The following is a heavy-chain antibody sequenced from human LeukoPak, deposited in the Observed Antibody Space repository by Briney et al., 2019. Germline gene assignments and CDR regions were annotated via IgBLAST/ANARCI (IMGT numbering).Heavy chain of an antibody. D-gene: IGHD6-13*01. CDR2: IYSGGST. V-gene: IGHV3-66*01. Sequence: GGSLRLSCAASGFTVSSNYMSWVRQAPGKGLEWVSVIYSGGSTYYADSVKGRFTISRDNAKNSLYLQMNSLRAEDTAVYYCAREGYSSSWYYFDYWGQGTLVTVSS. J-gene: IGHJ4*02. CDR1: GFTVSSNY. CDR3: AREGYSSSWYYFDY.